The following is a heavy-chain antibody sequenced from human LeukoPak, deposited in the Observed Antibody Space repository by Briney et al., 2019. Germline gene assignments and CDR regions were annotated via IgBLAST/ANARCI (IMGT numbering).Heavy chain of an antibody. Sequence: GGSLRLSCSASGFTFSNSGMRWVRQAPGKVLQWVANIKEDGSENYYVDFVKGRFNISRDKAKNSLYLKMNSLRAEDTAVYYCAAESSSSWEGHWGQGTLVTVSS. CDR1: GFTFSNSG. V-gene: IGHV3-7*01. J-gene: IGHJ4*02. D-gene: IGHD6-6*01. CDR2: IKEDGSEN. CDR3: AAESSSSWEGH.